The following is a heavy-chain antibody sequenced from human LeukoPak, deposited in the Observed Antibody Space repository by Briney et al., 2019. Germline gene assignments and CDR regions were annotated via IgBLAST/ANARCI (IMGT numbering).Heavy chain of an antibody. J-gene: IGHJ4*02. CDR3: ARLVRDVWFGESADDY. CDR1: GGSISSSSYY. Sequence: SETLSLTCTVSGGSISSSSYYWGWIRQPPGKGLEWIGSIYYSGSTYYNPSLKSRVTISVDTSKNQFSLKLSSVTAADTAVYYCARLVRDVWFGESADDYWGQGTLVTVSS. CDR2: IYYSGST. V-gene: IGHV4-39*01. D-gene: IGHD3-10*01.